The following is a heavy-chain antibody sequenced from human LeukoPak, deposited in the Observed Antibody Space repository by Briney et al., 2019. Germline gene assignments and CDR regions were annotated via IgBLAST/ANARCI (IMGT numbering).Heavy chain of an antibody. J-gene: IGHJ4*02. CDR3: AKGNIVVVTAINDY. CDR1: GFTFSDHY. CDR2: ISGSGGST. D-gene: IGHD2-21*02. V-gene: IGHV3-23*01. Sequence: GGSLRLSCAASGFTFSDHYLDWVRQAPGRGLEWVSAISGSGGSTYYADSVKGRFTISRDNSKNTLYLQMNSLRAEDTAVYYCAKGNIVVVTAINDYWGQGTLVTVSS.